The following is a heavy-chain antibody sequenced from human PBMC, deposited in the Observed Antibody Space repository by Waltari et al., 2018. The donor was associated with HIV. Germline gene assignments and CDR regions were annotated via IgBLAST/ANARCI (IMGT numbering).Heavy chain of an antibody. V-gene: IGHV3-48*02. CDR1: YFTFGYYA. J-gene: IGHJ6*02. CDR2: ISSTSFNI. CDR3: ARDTLNFYFGLDV. Sequence: VHLEESGGGLVQPGGSLRLSCAASYFTFGYYAMTWVRQSPGKGMEWIAYISSTSFNIKDAASVKGRFTISRDNTKNSLELQMNNLRDEDTAVYYCARDTLNFYFGLDVWGQGTTVTVS.